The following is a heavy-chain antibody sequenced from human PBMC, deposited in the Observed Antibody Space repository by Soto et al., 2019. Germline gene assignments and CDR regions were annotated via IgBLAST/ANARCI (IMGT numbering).Heavy chain of an antibody. D-gene: IGHD3-10*01. Sequence: SVKVSCKASGGTFSSYGISWVRQSPGQGLEWMGGIIPIFGTANYAQKFQGRVTITADESTSTAYMELSSLRSEDTAVYYCARGLSYYGSGSYYYYGMDAWGQGPSVTVSS. CDR2: IIPIFGTA. J-gene: IGHJ6*02. CDR1: GGTFSSYG. V-gene: IGHV1-69*13. CDR3: ARGLSYYGSGSYYYYGMDA.